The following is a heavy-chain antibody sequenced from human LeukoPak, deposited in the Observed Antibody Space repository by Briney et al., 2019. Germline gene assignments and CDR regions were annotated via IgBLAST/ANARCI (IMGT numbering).Heavy chain of an antibody. CDR2: IDPSDSYT. CDR1: GYSFTTYG. Sequence: GQPLRISCKGSGYSFTTYGISWGRQMPGKGLEWMGRIDPSDSYTNYSPSFQGHVTISADKSISTAYLQWSSLKASDTAMYYCARTPAVTPDYWGQGTLVTVSS. V-gene: IGHV5-10-1*01. CDR3: ARTPAVTPDY. J-gene: IGHJ4*02. D-gene: IGHD4-11*01.